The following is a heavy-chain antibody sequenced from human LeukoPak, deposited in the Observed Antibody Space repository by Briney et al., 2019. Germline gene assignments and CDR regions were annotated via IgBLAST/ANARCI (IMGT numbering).Heavy chain of an antibody. CDR3: AREPPSYDSSLNWFDP. CDR2: IIPIFGTA. V-gene: IGHV1-69*13. D-gene: IGHD3-22*01. CDR1: GGAFSSYA. J-gene: IGHJ5*02. Sequence: SVKVSCKASGGAFSSYAISWVRQAPGQGLEWMGGIIPIFGTANYAQKFQGRVTITADESTSTAYMELSSLRSEDTAVYYCAREPPSYDSSLNWFDPWGQGTLVTVSS.